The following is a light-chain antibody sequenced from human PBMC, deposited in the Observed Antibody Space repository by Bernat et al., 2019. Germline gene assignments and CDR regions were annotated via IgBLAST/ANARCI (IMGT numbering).Light chain of an antibody. CDR1: QSISNR. J-gene: IGKJ3*01. CDR3: QQDYSWPPT. CDR2: GIS. V-gene: IGKV3D-15*01. Sequence: GERATLSCGASQSISNRLAWYQQKTGQAPRLLIYGISKRAFGVPDRFSGSGSGSEFTLTISSLEPEDVGDYYCQQDYSWPPTVGRGNKLDIK.